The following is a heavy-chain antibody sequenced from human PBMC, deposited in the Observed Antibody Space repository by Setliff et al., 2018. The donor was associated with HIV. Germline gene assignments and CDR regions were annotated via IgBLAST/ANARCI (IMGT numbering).Heavy chain of an antibody. J-gene: IGHJ4*02. CDR2: LGIGTDT. Sequence: GGSLRLSCAASGFTFSNSWMHWVRHPPGKGLEWVSTLGIGTDTYYTDSVKGRFTISRDSSKNTMYLQLNSLRADDTAVYFCARANPPSSSSYFDYWGRGTLVTVSS. CDR3: ARANPPSSSSYFDY. CDR1: GFTFSNSW. V-gene: IGHV3-53*01. D-gene: IGHD6-13*01.